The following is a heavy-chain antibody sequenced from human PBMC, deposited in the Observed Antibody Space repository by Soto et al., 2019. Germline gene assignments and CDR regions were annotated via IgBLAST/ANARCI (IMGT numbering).Heavy chain of an antibody. CDR1: GFTFNNYG. D-gene: IGHD2-2*01. V-gene: IGHV3-30*18. Sequence: QVQLVESGGGVVQPGRSLRLSCAASGFTFNNYGMHWVRQAPGKGLEWVAVVSDDGSNQYYADSVKGRFIISRDTSKSTLYLQMNTMRAEDTAVYHCAKEHLYPGSNSLGSWGQGTLVTVSS. CDR3: AKEHLYPGSNSLGS. CDR2: VSDDGSNQ. J-gene: IGHJ4*02.